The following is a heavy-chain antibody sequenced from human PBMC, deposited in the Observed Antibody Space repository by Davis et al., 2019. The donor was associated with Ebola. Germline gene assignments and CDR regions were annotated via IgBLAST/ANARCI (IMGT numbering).Heavy chain of an antibody. V-gene: IGHV3-64*04. CDR3: ARETDYGDCDY. CDR2: ISSNGGST. J-gene: IGHJ4*02. Sequence: GESLKISCSASGFTFSSYAMHWVRQAPGKGLEYVSAISSNGGSTYYADSVKGRFTISRDNSKNTLYLQMNSLRAEDTAVYYCARETDYGDCDYWGQGTLVTVSS. CDR1: GFTFSSYA. D-gene: IGHD4-17*01.